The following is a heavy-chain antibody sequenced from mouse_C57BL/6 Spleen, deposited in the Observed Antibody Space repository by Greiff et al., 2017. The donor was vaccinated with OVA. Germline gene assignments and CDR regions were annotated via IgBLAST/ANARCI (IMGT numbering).Heavy chain of an antibody. D-gene: IGHD1-1*01. V-gene: IGHV1-53*01. CDR2: INPSNGGT. CDR3: ARSDYGSSLYAMDY. J-gene: IGHJ4*01. Sequence: VQLQQPGPELVKPGASVKLSCKASGYTFTSYWMHWVKQRPGQGLEWIGNINPSNGGTNYNEKFKSKATLTVDKSSSTAYMGLHSLTSEDSAVYFCARSDYGSSLYAMDYWGQGTSVTVSS. CDR1: GYTFTSYW.